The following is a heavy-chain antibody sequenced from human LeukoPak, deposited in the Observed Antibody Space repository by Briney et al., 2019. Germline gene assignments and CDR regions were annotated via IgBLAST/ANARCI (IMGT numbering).Heavy chain of an antibody. D-gene: IGHD6-13*01. J-gene: IGHJ5*02. CDR3: AKATAAGYNWFDP. V-gene: IGHV3-30*02. CDR2: IRYDGSNK. CDR1: GFTFSSYG. Sequence: GGSLRLSCAASGFTFSSYGLHWVRQAPGKGLEWVAFIRYDGSNKYYADSVKGRSTISRDNSKNTLYLQMNSLRAEDTAVYYCAKATAAGYNWFDPWGQGTLVTVSS.